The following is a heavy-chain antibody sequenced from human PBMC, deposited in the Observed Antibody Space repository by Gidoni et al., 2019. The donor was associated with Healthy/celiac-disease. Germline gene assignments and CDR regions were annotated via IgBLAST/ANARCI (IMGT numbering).Heavy chain of an antibody. CDR3: TTDGNKEMATNFDY. D-gene: IGHD5-12*01. J-gene: IGHJ4*02. CDR1: GFTFSNAW. Sequence: EVQLVESGGGLVTPGGSLRLSCAASGFTFSNAWMSWVRQAPGKGLAGVGCIKSKTDGGTTDYAAPGKGRFTISRDDSKNTLYLQRNSLKTEDTAVYYCTTDGNKEMATNFDYWGQGTLVTVSS. V-gene: IGHV3-15*01. CDR2: IKSKTDGGTT.